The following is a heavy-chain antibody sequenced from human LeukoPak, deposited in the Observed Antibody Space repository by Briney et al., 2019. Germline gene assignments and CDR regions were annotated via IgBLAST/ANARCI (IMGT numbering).Heavy chain of an antibody. Sequence: ASVKVSCKASGYTFTSYYMHWVRQAPGQGLEWMGIINPSGGSTSYAQKFQGRVTITRNTSISTAYMELSSLRSEDTAVYYCAREKGVNAFDIWGQGTMVTVSS. V-gene: IGHV1-46*01. CDR3: AREKGVNAFDI. J-gene: IGHJ3*02. CDR2: INPSGGST. CDR1: GYTFTSYY.